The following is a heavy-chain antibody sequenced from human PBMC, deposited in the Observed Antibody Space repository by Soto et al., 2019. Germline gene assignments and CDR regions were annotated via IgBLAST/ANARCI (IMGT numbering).Heavy chain of an antibody. CDR1: GFSLSGDGVG. Sequence: QITLKESGPTLVKPTQSLTLTCTVSGFSLSGDGVGVGWIRQPPGKALEWLALIYWDDDQRYRPSLKTRLTITKDNAKNQVVLTMTNMDPVDTATYYCAHAFGGTSWPNDALDMWGQGTVVTVSS. CDR2: IYWDDDQ. J-gene: IGHJ3*02. D-gene: IGHD3-3*02. CDR3: AHAFGGTSWPNDALDM. V-gene: IGHV2-5*02.